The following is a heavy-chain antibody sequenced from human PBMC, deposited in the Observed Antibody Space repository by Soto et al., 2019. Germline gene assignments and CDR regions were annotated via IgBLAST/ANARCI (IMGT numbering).Heavy chain of an antibody. CDR1: GDSFSTYS. J-gene: IGHJ6*02. CDR3: AREKQRLVGYTIRYYGLDV. D-gene: IGHD2-8*01. Sequence: VASVKVSCKASGDSFSTYSFSWVRQAPGRGLEWMGRIIPIFQAPNFAQKFQGRVSITADESTATAYMQLSDLGSEDTAVYYCAREKQRLVGYTIRYYGLDVWGQGTTVTVSS. V-gene: IGHV1-69*13. CDR2: IIPIFQAP.